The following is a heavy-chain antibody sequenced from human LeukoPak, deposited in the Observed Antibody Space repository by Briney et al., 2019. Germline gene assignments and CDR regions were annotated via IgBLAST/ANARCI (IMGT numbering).Heavy chain of an antibody. CDR3: AKYSSSWYARGVAFDI. Sequence: GGSLRLSCAASGFTFSSYAMSWVRQAPGKGLEWVSAISGSGGSTYYADSVKGRFTISRDNSKNTLYLQMNSLRAEDTAVYYCAKYSSSWYARGVAFDIWGQGTMVTVSS. CDR1: GFTFSSYA. D-gene: IGHD6-13*01. V-gene: IGHV3-23*01. CDR2: ISGSGGST. J-gene: IGHJ3*02.